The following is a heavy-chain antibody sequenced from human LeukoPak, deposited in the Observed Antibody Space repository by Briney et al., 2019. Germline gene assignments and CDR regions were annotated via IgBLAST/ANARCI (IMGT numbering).Heavy chain of an antibody. Sequence: GGSLRLSCAASGFTFSDYYMSWIRQAPGKGLEFVSYISGGAKTIYYADSVKGRFTVSRDNAKSSLYLQMNSLRDEDTAVYYCARDEVGATTEFDYWGQGTLVTVSS. D-gene: IGHD1-26*01. CDR3: ARDEVGATTEFDY. J-gene: IGHJ4*02. CDR2: ISGGAKTI. CDR1: GFTFSDYY. V-gene: IGHV3-11*04.